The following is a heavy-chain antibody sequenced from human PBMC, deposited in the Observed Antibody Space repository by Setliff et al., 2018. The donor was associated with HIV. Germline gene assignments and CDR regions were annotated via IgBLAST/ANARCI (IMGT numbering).Heavy chain of an antibody. CDR1: GYTFTTYD. J-gene: IGHJ4*02. CDR2: ISPYNGHT. V-gene: IGHV1-18*01. Sequence: ASVKVSCKASGYTFTTYDITWVRQAPGQGLEWLGWISPYNGHTNFAQKFQGRVTMTTDTATSTAYMEVRSLRSDDTAVCYGARTDYGGNTGGNYFDYWGQGSLVTVSS. CDR3: ARTDYGGNTGGNYFDY. D-gene: IGHD4-17*01.